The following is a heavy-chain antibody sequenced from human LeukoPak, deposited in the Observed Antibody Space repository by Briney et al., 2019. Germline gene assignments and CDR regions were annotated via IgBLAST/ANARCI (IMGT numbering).Heavy chain of an antibody. V-gene: IGHV4-34*01. J-gene: IGHJ4*02. CDR1: GASFSAYF. CDR2: IKHGGGT. Sequence: SETLSLTCGVYGASFSAYFWNWVRQSPGKGLEWIGEIKHGGGTNYNPSLMGRVTISVDTSKNQFSLKLSSVTAADTAVYYCARDGETSNIAAAGRYYFDYWGQGTLVTVSS. CDR3: ARDGETSNIAAAGRYYFDY. D-gene: IGHD6-13*01.